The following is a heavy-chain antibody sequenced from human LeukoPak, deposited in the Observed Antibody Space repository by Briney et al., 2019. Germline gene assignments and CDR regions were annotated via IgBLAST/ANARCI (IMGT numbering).Heavy chain of an antibody. CDR3: ARGPPGNWFDP. D-gene: IGHD3-10*01. J-gene: IGHJ5*02. Sequence: GPVKVSCKASGYTFTGYYMHWVRQAPGQGLEWMGWTNPNSGGTNYAQKFQGRVTMTRDTSISTAYMELSRLRSDDTAVYYCARGPPGNWFDPWGQGTLVTVSS. V-gene: IGHV1-2*02. CDR2: TNPNSGGT. CDR1: GYTFTGYY.